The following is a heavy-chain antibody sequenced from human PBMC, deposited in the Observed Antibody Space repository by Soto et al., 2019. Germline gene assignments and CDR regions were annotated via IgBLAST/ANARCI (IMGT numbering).Heavy chain of an antibody. D-gene: IGHD1-7*01. J-gene: IGHJ4*02. V-gene: IGHV1-69*06. Sequence: GASVKVSGKASGGTFSNYVVNWVRQAPGQGLEWMGRIIPISGAANYAQKFQGRVTITADKSTSTSYMELSSLRSEDTAVYYCARDMTRTVVPYFDFWGQGTQVTVSS. CDR1: GGTFSNYV. CDR3: ARDMTRTVVPYFDF. CDR2: IIPISGAA.